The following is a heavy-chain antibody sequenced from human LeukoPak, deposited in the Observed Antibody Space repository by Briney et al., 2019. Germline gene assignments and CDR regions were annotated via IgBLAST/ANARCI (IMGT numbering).Heavy chain of an antibody. CDR1: GFTVSSNY. J-gene: IGHJ4*02. CDR2: LYSGGAT. Sequence: GGSLRLSCAASGFTVSSNYMSWVRQPAGKGLEWVSVLYSGGATFYADSVKGRFTISRDTSKSTLYLQMNDLRADDTAVYYCTKLKGWYGEGFFDYWGQGTLVTVSS. D-gene: IGHD6-19*01. V-gene: IGHV3-53*01. CDR3: TKLKGWYGEGFFDY.